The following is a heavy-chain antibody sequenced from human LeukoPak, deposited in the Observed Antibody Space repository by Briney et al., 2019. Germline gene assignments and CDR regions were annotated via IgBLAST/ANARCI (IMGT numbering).Heavy chain of an antibody. D-gene: IGHD2-21*01. Sequence: GGSLRLSCVASGFTFSSYFMNWVRQAPGKGPEWEANIKGDGSAEYYMDSVKGRFTISRDNAKNSLYLQMNSLRAEDTAVYYCARGLSANWFDPWGQGTLVTVSS. CDR1: GFTFSSYF. V-gene: IGHV3-7*03. CDR3: ARGLSANWFDP. CDR2: IKGDGSAE. J-gene: IGHJ5*02.